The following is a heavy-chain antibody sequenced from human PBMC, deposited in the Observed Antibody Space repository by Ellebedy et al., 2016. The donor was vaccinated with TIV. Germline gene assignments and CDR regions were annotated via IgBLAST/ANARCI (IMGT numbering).Heavy chain of an antibody. Sequence: SVKVSCKASGVTFTSFAISWVRQAPGQGLEWMGSVIPFLGITNYAQKFQGGVTISADTSTTTAYMKLSSLRSEDTAFYYCARARGGTGTTGFDFWGQGTLVTVSS. D-gene: IGHD1/OR15-1a*01. CDR2: VIPFLGIT. J-gene: IGHJ4*02. CDR3: ARARGGTGTTGFDF. CDR1: GVTFTSFA. V-gene: IGHV1-69*04.